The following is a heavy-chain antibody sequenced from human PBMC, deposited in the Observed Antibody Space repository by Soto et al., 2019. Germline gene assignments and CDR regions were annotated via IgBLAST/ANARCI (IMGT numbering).Heavy chain of an antibody. CDR1: GDSISSSY. CDR3: ARGVLEWLLRDSYYYYMDV. CDR2: IDDTGST. J-gene: IGHJ6*03. D-gene: IGHD3-3*01. Sequence: QVQLQESGPGLVKPSETLSLTCTVSGDSISSSYWNWIRQAPGKGLEWIGYIDDTGSTNYNPSLKCRVPSSVDPSNNQYSLKLSSVTAADTAVYYCARGVLEWLLRDSYYYYMDVWGKGTTVTVAS. V-gene: IGHV4-59*01.